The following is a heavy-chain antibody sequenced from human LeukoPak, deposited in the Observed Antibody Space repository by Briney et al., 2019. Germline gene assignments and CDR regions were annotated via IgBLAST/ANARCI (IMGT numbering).Heavy chain of an antibody. Sequence: ASVKVSCTASGYTFSDYYIHWVRQAPGQGLEYMGWINPNTGGASYAQKFRVRVTMTRDTSSSTVYMQLSTLTSDDTAVYSCARGRPSAEPPDHWGQGTLVAVSS. J-gene: IGHJ4*02. CDR3: ARGRPSAEPPDH. CDR2: INPNTGGA. V-gene: IGHV1-2*02. CDR1: GYTFSDYY. D-gene: IGHD6-6*01.